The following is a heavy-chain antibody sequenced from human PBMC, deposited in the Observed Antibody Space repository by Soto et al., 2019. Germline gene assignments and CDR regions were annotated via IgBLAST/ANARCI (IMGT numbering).Heavy chain of an antibody. J-gene: IGHJ4*02. D-gene: IGHD4-17*01. Sequence: QVQLVESGGGVVQPGRSLRLSCAASGFIFSSYAMHWVRQAPGKGLEWVAVISYDGSNEYYADSVKGRFTISRDNSKNTLYLQMNSLRAEDTAVYYCATAGRLRWNDYWGQGTLVTVSS. CDR1: GFIFSSYA. CDR3: ATAGRLRWNDY. V-gene: IGHV3-30-3*01. CDR2: ISYDGSNE.